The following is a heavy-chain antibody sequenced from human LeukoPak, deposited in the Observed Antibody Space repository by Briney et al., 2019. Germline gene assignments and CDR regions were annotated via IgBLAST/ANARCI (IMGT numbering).Heavy chain of an antibody. Sequence: PSETLSLTCTVSGGSISSYYWSWIRQPPGEGLEWIGYIYYSGSTNYNPSLKSRVTISVDTSKNQFSLKLSSVTAADTAVYYCARIEDYGGNSVNYWGQGTLVTVSS. V-gene: IGHV4-59*01. D-gene: IGHD4-23*01. CDR3: ARIEDYGGNSVNY. CDR2: IYYSGST. CDR1: GGSISSYY. J-gene: IGHJ4*02.